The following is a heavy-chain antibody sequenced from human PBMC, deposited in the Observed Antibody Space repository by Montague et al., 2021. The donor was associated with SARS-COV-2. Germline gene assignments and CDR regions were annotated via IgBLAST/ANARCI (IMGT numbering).Heavy chain of an antibody. Sequence: PALVKPTQTLTLTCTFSGFSLSTSGVGVGWIRQPPGKALEWLALIYWGDDKRYSPSLKSRLAITKDTSKNQVVLTMTNMDPVDTATCYCAAHRITGWAFDYWGQGTLVTVSS. CDR2: IYWGDDK. J-gene: IGHJ4*02. V-gene: IGHV2-5*02. D-gene: IGHD1-20*01. CDR3: AAHRITGWAFDY. CDR1: GFSLSTSGVG.